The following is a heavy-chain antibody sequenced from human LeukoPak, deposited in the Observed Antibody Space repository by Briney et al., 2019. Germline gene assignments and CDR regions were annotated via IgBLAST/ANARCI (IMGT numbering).Heavy chain of an antibody. V-gene: IGHV6-1*01. D-gene: IGHD2-8*02. CDR3: ARGAVGQHRSKGGVFDI. CDR1: GDSVSRKSAA. CDR2: TYYRSQWYD. J-gene: IGHJ3*02. Sequence: SQTLSLTFAISGDSVSRKSAAWYWIRHSPSRGLEWLGRTYYRSQWYDDYAVSLKSRITINPDTSKNHFSIHLNAVPPEDTAVYYCARGAVGQHRSKGGVFDIWGQGTMVTVSS.